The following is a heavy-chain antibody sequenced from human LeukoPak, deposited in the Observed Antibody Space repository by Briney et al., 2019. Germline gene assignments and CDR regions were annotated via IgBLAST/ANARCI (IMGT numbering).Heavy chain of an antibody. CDR3: ARDQGSPGYCSGGSCPIGY. V-gene: IGHV3-64*01. CDR1: GFTFSSYA. D-gene: IGHD2-15*01. Sequence: GGSLRLSCAASGFTFSSYAMHWVRQAPGKGLEYVSAISSNGGSTYYANSVKGRFTISRDNSKNTLYLQMGSLRAEDMAVYCARDQGSPGYCSGGSCPIGYWGQGTLVTVSS. J-gene: IGHJ4*02. CDR2: ISSNGGST.